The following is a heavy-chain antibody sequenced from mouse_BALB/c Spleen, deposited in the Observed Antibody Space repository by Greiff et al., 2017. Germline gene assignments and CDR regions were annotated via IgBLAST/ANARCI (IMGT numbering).Heavy chain of an antibody. CDR2: INPSSGYT. CDR3: AREGFHGFAY. Sequence: VKLMESGAELARPGASVKMSCKASGYTFTSYTMHWVKQRPGQGLEWIGYINPSSGYTNYNQKFKDKATLTADKSSSTAYMQLSSLTSEDSAVYYCAREGFHGFAYWGQGTLVTVSA. J-gene: IGHJ3*01. V-gene: IGHV1-4*01. CDR1: GYTFTSYT.